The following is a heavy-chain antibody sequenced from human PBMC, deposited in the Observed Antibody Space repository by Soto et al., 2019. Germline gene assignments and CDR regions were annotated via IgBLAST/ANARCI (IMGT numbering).Heavy chain of an antibody. CDR1: GFTFSRYA. CDR2: ITGGGSST. CDR3: AKGSAAARPYYFDY. D-gene: IGHD6-13*01. Sequence: GGSLRLSCASSGFTFSRYAMSWVRQAPGKGLEWVSAITGGGSSTYYADSVKGRFTISRDNSKNTLSLQMNGLRAEDTAVYYCAKGSAAARPYYFDYWGQGALVTVSS. V-gene: IGHV3-23*01. J-gene: IGHJ4*02.